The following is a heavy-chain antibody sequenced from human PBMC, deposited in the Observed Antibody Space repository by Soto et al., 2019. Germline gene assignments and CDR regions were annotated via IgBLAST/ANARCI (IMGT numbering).Heavy chain of an antibody. CDR2: TYYRSKWYN. D-gene: IGHD1-7*01. Sequence: SQTLSLTCAISGDSVSSNSAAWNWIRQSPSRGLEWLGRTYYRSKWYNDYAVSVKSRITINPDTSKNRFSLQLNSVTPEDTAVYYCARDPAGTGTTRYSYGMDVWGQGTTVTVSS. CDR3: ARDPAGTGTTRYSYGMDV. CDR1: GDSVSSNSAA. J-gene: IGHJ6*02. V-gene: IGHV6-1*01.